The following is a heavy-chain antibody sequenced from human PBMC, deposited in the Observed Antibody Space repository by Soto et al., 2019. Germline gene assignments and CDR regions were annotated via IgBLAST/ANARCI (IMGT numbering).Heavy chain of an antibody. CDR3: ARVASGDYVDY. J-gene: IGHJ4*02. CDR1: RGSITYGNYY. D-gene: IGHD4-17*01. CDR2: IYYSGTT. Sequence: QVQLQESGPGLVKPSQTLSLTYTVSRGSITYGNYYWSWIRQPPGKGLEWIGYIYYSGTTYYNPSLKSRVTISVDMSKNQFSLNLSSVTAADAAVYYCARVASGDYVDYWGQGTLVTVSS. V-gene: IGHV4-30-4*01.